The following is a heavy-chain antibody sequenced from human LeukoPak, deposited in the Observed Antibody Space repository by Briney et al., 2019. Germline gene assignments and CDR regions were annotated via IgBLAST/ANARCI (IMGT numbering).Heavy chain of an antibody. J-gene: IGHJ4*02. CDR3: ARGPIAAAGLNPFDY. CDR2: INHSGST. Sequence: SETLSLTCAVYGGSFSGYYWSWIRQPPGKGLEWIGEINHSGSTNYNPSLKSRVTISVDTSKNQFSLKLSSVTAADTAVYYCARGPIAAAGLNPFDYWGQRTLVTVSS. D-gene: IGHD6-25*01. CDR1: GGSFSGYY. V-gene: IGHV4-34*01.